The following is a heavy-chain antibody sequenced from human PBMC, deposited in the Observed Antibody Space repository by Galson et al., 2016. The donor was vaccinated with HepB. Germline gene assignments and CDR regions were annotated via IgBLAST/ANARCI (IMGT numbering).Heavy chain of an antibody. J-gene: IGHJ5*02. V-gene: IGHV1-18*01. D-gene: IGHD4-17*01. CDR3: ARESGVTTGWFDP. CDR1: GYTFTSYG. CDR2: ISAYNGNI. Sequence: SVKVSCKASGYTFTSYGISWVRQAPGQGLEWMGWISAYNGNINYAQKLQGRVTITTDTSTSIAYMELRSLRSDDTAVYYCARESGVTTGWFDPWGQGTLVTVSS.